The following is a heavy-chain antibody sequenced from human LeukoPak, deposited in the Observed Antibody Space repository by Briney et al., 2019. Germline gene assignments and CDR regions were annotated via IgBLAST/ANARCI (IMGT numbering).Heavy chain of an antibody. J-gene: IGHJ5*02. CDR2: IYISGST. Sequence: SETLSLTCTVSGGSISGYYWSWIRQPAGKGLQWIGRIYISGSTNYNPSLKSPVIMSVDTSKNQLSLELISVTAADTAVYYCARDARDNGYAKGSWFDLWGQGTLVTVSS. CDR1: GGSISGYY. D-gene: IGHD5-12*01. V-gene: IGHV4-4*07. CDR3: ARDARDNGYAKGSWFDL.